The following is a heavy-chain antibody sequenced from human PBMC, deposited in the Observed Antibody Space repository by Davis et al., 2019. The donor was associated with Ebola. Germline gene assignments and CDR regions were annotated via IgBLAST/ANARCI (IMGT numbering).Heavy chain of an antibody. J-gene: IGHJ6*03. V-gene: IGHV3-7*01. CDR2: IKQDGSEK. CDR3: ARVGYSSSWYGSSSYYYYMDV. D-gene: IGHD6-13*01. Sequence: GESLKISCAASGFTFSSYWMSWVRQAPGKGLEWVANIKQDGSEKYYVDSVKGRFTISIDNAKNSLYLQMNSLRAEDTAVYYCARVGYSSSWYGSSSYYYYMDVWGKGTTVTVSS. CDR1: GFTFSSYW.